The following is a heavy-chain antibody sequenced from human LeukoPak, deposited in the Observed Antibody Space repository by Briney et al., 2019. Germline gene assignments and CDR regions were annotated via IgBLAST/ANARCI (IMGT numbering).Heavy chain of an antibody. CDR2: IYYSGST. V-gene: IGHV4-59*08. D-gene: IGHD3-22*01. CDR1: GGSISSYY. CDR3: ARQYFGYDTSGPYAHFDY. Sequence: PSETLSLTCTVSGGSISSYYWSWIRQPPGKGLEWIGYIYYSGSTYYNPSLKSRVTISIDTPKKQFSLKLSSVTAADTAVYYCARQYFGYDTSGPYAHFDYWGQGILVTVSS. J-gene: IGHJ4*02.